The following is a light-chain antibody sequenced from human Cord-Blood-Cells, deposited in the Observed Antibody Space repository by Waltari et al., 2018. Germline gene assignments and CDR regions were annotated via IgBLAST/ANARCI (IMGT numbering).Light chain of an antibody. CDR1: QSVSSN. CDR3: QQYNNWWT. CDR2: GAS. J-gene: IGKJ1*01. Sequence: EIVMTQSPATLSVSPGERATLSCRASQSVSSNLAWYQQNPGQAPRLLIYGASTRATGIRARFSGSGSGTEVTLTFSSLQSEDFAVYDCQQYNNWWTFGQGTKVEIK. V-gene: IGKV3-15*01.